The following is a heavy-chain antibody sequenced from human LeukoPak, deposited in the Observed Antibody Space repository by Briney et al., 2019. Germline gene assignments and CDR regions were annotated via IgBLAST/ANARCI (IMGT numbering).Heavy chain of an antibody. D-gene: IGHD3-10*01. Sequence: ASVKVFCKASGYTFTSYDINWVRQATGQGLEWMVWMNPNSGNTGYAQKFQGRVTMTRNTSISTAYMELSSLRSEDTAVYYCARVSMVRGVIIRYYFDYWGQGTLVTVSS. CDR3: ARVSMVRGVIIRYYFDY. CDR2: MNPNSGNT. J-gene: IGHJ4*02. V-gene: IGHV1-8*01. CDR1: GYTFTSYD.